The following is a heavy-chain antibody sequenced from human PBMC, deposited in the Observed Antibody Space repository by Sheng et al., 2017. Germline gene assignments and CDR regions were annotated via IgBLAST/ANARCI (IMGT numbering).Heavy chain of an antibody. Sequence: EVQLVESGGGLVQPGGSLRISCAASGFTFSSFEMSWVRQAPGKGLDWVAYISGSGSTIYYADSVKGRFAISRDNAKNSLYLQMNSLRAEDTAFYFCARGPISGYSVFTYWSQGTLVTVSS. CDR1: GFTFSSFE. J-gene: IGHJ4*02. D-gene: IGHD3-22*01. CDR2: ISGSGSTI. CDR3: ARGPISGYSVFTY. V-gene: IGHV3-48*03.